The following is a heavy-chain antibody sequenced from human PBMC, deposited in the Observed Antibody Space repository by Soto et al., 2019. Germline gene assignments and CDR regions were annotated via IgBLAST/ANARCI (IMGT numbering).Heavy chain of an antibody. J-gene: IGHJ5*02. Sequence: QVQLVESGGGVVQPGRSLRLSCAASGFTFSSYGMHWVRQAPGKGLEWVAVISYDGSNKYYADSVKGRFTISRDNSKNTLYLQMNSLRAEDTAVYYCAKGLGYCSGGSCWTDWFDPWGQGTLVTVSS. CDR2: ISYDGSNK. V-gene: IGHV3-30*18. CDR3: AKGLGYCSGGSCWTDWFDP. D-gene: IGHD2-15*01. CDR1: GFTFSSYG.